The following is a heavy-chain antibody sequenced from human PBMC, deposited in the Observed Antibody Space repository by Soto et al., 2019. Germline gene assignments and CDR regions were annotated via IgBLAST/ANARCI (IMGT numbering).Heavy chain of an antibody. D-gene: IGHD1-20*01. V-gene: IGHV5-51*01. J-gene: IGHJ5*02. CDR2: IYPGDSDT. Sequence: PGESLKISCKGSGYSFTSFWIGWVSQMPGKGLEWMGIIYPGDSDTRYSPSFQGQVTISADKSISTAYLQWSSLKASDTAMYYCARSLAPIIGWFDPWGQGTLVTVSS. CDR3: ARSLAPIIGWFDP. CDR1: GYSFTSFW.